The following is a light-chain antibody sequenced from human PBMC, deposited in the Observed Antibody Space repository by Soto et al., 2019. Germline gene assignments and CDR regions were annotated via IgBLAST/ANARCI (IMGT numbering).Light chain of an antibody. CDR3: QQRRNWPT. Sequence: IVLWQSPGTLSLSPGERATLSCRASQSVSTYLAWYQQRPGQAPRLLIYDASNRAPGIPARFSGSGSGTDFTLTISSLEPEDFAVYYCQQRRNWPTFGQGTKVDIK. J-gene: IGKJ1*01. CDR2: DAS. CDR1: QSVSTY. V-gene: IGKV3-11*01.